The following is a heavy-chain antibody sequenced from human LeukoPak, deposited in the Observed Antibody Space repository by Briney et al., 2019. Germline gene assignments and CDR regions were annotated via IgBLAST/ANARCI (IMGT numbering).Heavy chain of an antibody. D-gene: IGHD3-3*02. CDR1: GGSISSYY. Sequence: PSGTLSLTCTVSGGSISSYYWSWIRQPPGKGLEWVGYIYYSGSTNCNPSLKSRVTISVDTSKNQFSLKLSSVTAADTAVYYCARGSSMSVGFDPWGQGTLVTVSS. V-gene: IGHV4-59*01. CDR2: IYYSGST. CDR3: ARGSSMSVGFDP. J-gene: IGHJ5*02.